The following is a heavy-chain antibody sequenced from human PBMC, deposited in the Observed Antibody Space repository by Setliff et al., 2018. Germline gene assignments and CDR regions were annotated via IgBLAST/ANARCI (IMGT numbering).Heavy chain of an antibody. CDR3: ARGPPGYNPYHWFDP. V-gene: IGHV4-38-2*01. D-gene: IGHD5-12*01. J-gene: IGHJ5*02. Sequence: SETLSLTCAVSGYSISSGYYWGWIRQPPGKGLEWIGSIYHSGNTNYNPSLKSRITISLDTSKNQFSLKVNSVTAADTAVYYCARGPPGYNPYHWFDPWGQGTLVTVSS. CDR2: IYHSGNT. CDR1: GYSISSGYY.